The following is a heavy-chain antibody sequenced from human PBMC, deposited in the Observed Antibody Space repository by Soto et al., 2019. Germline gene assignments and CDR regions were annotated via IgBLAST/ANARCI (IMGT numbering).Heavy chain of an antibody. Sequence: SETLSLTCTVSGGSINSGGYYWSWIRQHPGKGLEWMGYIYYSGSTHYNPSLKSRLFISVDPSKNQFSLKLSSVTAADTAMYCCAGRSTWSPVVGLWGKGTLVPVSS. CDR1: GGSINSGGYY. D-gene: IGHD6-19*01. CDR3: AGRSTWSPVVGL. V-gene: IGHV4-31*03. J-gene: IGHJ4*02. CDR2: IYYSGST.